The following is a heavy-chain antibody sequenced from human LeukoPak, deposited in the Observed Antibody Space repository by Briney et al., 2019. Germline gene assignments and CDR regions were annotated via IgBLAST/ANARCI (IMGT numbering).Heavy chain of an antibody. V-gene: IGHV3-33*01. Sequence: GGSLRLSCAASGFTFSSYGMHWVRQAPGKGLEWVAVIWYDGSNKYYADSVKGRFTISRDNSKNTLYLQMNSLRAEDTAVYYCARGHMISSGYYQGDAFDIWGQGTVVTVSS. D-gene: IGHD3-22*01. J-gene: IGHJ3*02. CDR2: IWYDGSNK. CDR3: ARGHMISSGYYQGDAFDI. CDR1: GFTFSSYG.